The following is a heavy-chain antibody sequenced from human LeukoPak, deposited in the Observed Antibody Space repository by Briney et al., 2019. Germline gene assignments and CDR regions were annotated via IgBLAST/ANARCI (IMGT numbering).Heavy chain of an antibody. V-gene: IGHV4-34*01. CDR1: GGSFSGYY. Sequence: SETLSLTCAVYGGSFSGYYWSWIRQPPGKGLEWIGEINHSGSTNYNPSLKSRVTISVDTSKNQFSLKLSSVTAADTAVYYCARGIFTVTDYWGQGTLVTVSS. CDR2: INHSGST. D-gene: IGHD4-11*01. J-gene: IGHJ4*02. CDR3: ARGIFTVTDY.